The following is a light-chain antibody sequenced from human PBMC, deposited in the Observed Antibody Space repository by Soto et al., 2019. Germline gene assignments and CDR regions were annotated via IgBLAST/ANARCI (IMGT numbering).Light chain of an antibody. V-gene: IGKV3-15*01. CDR2: GAS. CDR1: QSVSSN. J-gene: IGKJ4*01. CDR3: QQYNDWPLT. Sequence: EIVMTQSPATLSVSTGERATLSCRASQSVSSNLAWYQQMPGQPPRLLIYGASTRATAIPARFSGSGSGTEFTLTISGLQSEDFAVYYCQQYNDWPLTFGGGAKVEIE.